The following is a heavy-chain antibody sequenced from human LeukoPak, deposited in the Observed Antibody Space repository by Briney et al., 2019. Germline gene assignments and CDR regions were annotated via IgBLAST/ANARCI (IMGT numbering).Heavy chain of an antibody. V-gene: IGHV3-48*03. CDR2: ISSSGSTI. D-gene: IGHD3-9*01. J-gene: IGHJ6*02. CDR3: ARATLTRKSYYYGMDV. CDR1: GFTFSSYE. Sequence: PGGSLRLSCAASGFTFSSYEMNWVRQAPGKGLEWVSYISSSGSTIYYADSVKGRFTISRDSAKNSLYLQMSTLRAEDTAVYYCARATLTRKSYYYGMDVWGQGTTVTVSS.